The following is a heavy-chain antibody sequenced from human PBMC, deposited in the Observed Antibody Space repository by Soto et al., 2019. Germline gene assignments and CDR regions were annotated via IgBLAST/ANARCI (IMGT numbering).Heavy chain of an antibody. V-gene: IGHV3-30*18. CDR2: ISYDGSNK. J-gene: IGHJ4*02. D-gene: IGHD5-12*01. Sequence: GGSLRLSCAASGFTFGYYWMSWVRQAPGKGLEWVAVISYDGSNKYYADSVKGRFTISRDNSKNTLYLQMNSLRAEDTAVYYCAKDGGYPRGYFDYWGQGTLVTVSS. CDR1: GFTFGYYW. CDR3: AKDGGYPRGYFDY.